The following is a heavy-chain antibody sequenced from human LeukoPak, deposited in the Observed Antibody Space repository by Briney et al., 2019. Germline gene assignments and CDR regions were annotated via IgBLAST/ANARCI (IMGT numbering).Heavy chain of an antibody. CDR2: INQGGSDK. D-gene: IGHD2-15*01. J-gene: IGHJ4*02. CDR1: GFTFNTFN. V-gene: IGHV3-7*01. Sequence: PGGSLRPSCAASGFTFNTFNMNWVRQAPGKGLEWVANINQGGSDKSYVDSVKGRFTISRDNAKNSLYLEMNSLRVEDTAMYYCARTSRSSSIDDWGQGTLVTVSS. CDR3: ARTSRSSSIDD.